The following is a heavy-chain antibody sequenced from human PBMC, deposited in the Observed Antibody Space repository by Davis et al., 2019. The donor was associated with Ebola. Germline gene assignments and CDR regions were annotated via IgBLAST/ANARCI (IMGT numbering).Heavy chain of an antibody. CDR3: TRTPAAGL. D-gene: IGHD6-13*01. Sequence: PGGSLRLSCVASGFTFSNAWMSWVRQAPGKGLEWVGRIKSKTDGGTADYAAPVKTRFTISRDDSKNTLYLQMNSLKSEDTAVYYCTRTPAAGLWGQGTLVTVSS. CDR1: GFTFSNAW. J-gene: IGHJ4*02. V-gene: IGHV3-15*01. CDR2: IKSKTDGGTA.